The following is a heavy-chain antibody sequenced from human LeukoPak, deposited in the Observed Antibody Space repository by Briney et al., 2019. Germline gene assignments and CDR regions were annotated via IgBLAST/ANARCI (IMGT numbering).Heavy chain of an antibody. CDR1: GYTFTGYY. D-gene: IGHD4-17*01. V-gene: IGHV1-8*02. CDR2: MNPNSGNT. Sequence: ASVKVSCKASGYTFTGYYIHWVRQATGQGLEWMGWMNPNSGNTGYAQKFQGRVTMTRNTSISTAYMELSSLRSEDTAVYYCARGITHLRPYRGSSVTSNWFDPWGQGTLVTVSA. J-gene: IGHJ5*02. CDR3: ARGITHLRPYRGSSVTSNWFDP.